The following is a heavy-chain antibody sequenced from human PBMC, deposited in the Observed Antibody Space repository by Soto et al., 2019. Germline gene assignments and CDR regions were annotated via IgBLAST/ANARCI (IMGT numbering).Heavy chain of an antibody. J-gene: IGHJ4*02. CDR1: GGSISSNNW. CDR3: ARAGSVKLWTTAFXY. Sequence: SETLSLTCAVSGGSISSNNWWSWVRQPPGKGLEWIGEIYHSGSTNYNPSLKSRVTISVDKSKNQFSLKLSSVTSADTAVYYCARAGSVKLWTTAFXYWGQGTLVTVSS. D-gene: IGHD5-18*01. V-gene: IGHV4-4*02. CDR2: IYHSGST.